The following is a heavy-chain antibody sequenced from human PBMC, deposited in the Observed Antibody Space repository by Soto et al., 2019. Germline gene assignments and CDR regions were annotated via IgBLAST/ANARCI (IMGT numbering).Heavy chain of an antibody. D-gene: IGHD1-20*01. CDR2: IRDRVHSYST. V-gene: IGHV3-72*01. CDR3: VSLWSVTGSRDY. Sequence: EVQLVESGGGLVQPGGSLRLSCAVSGLTFSDHYMGWVRQAPGKGLDWVGRIRDRVHSYSTEYAASVKGRFTISRDDSRNSLYLQMISLKMEDTAVFYCVSLWSVTGSRDYWGRGTLVTVSS. J-gene: IGHJ4*02. CDR1: GLTFSDHY.